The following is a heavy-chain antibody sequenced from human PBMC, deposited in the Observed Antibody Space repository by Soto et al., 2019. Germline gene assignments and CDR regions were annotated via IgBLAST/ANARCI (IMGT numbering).Heavy chain of an antibody. CDR3: AGMPYTSGIRFDP. Sequence: SETLSLTCNMSGDSYSISTYSWSWIRQPPGKALQWIGFIYHSGVTSYNPSLASRVSISLDRSNNQCSLKLKSVTAADPAVYFCAGMPYTSGIRFDPWGPGTRGTAPQ. D-gene: IGHD6-19*01. CDR2: IYHSGVT. CDR1: GDSYSISTYS. J-gene: IGHJ5*02. V-gene: IGHV4-30-2*01.